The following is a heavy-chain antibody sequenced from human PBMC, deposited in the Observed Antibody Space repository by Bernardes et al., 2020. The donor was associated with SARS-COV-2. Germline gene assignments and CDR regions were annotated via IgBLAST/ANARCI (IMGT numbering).Heavy chain of an antibody. Sequence: ETLSLTCTVSGGSISSYYWRWIRKPPGKGLEWIGYVSYSGSTHYNPSLKSRVTISVDTSKNQFSLKLRSVTAADTAVYYCARRFDYSNYPNWFDPWGQGTLVTVSS. CDR3: ARRFDYSNYPNWFDP. D-gene: IGHD4-4*01. CDR2: VSYSGST. V-gene: IGHV4-59*01. CDR1: GGSISSYY. J-gene: IGHJ5*02.